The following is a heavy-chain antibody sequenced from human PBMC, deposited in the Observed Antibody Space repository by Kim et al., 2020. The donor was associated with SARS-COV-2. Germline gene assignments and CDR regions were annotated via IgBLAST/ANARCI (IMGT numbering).Heavy chain of an antibody. V-gene: IGHV4-31*03. CDR2: IYYSGST. Sequence: SETLSLTCTVSGGSISSGGYYWSWIRQHPGKGLEWIGYIYYSGSTYYNPSLKSRVTISVDTSKNQFSLKLSSVTAADTAVYYCARGILETIFGVVKNWFDPWGQGTLVTVSS. D-gene: IGHD3-3*01. CDR3: ARGILETIFGVVKNWFDP. CDR1: GGSISSGGYY. J-gene: IGHJ5*02.